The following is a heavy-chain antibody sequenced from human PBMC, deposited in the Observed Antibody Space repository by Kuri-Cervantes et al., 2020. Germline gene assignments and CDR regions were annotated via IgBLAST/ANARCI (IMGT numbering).Heavy chain of an antibody. J-gene: IGHJ3*02. CDR3: ARMRGIVVVVAATLIFDI. V-gene: IGHV4-34*01. CDR1: GGSFSGYY. CDR2: INHSGST. D-gene: IGHD2-15*01. Sequence: GSLRLSCAVYGGSFSGYYWSWIRQPPGKGLEWIGEINHSGSTNYNPSLKSRVTISVDKSKNQFSLKLSSVTAADTAVYYCARMRGIVVVVAATLIFDIWGQGTMVTVSS.